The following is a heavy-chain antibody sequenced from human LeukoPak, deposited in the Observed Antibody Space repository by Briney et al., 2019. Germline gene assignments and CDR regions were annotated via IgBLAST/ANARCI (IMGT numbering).Heavy chain of an antibody. CDR3: ARDGWEFDSSGPFDY. J-gene: IGHJ4*02. D-gene: IGHD3-22*01. V-gene: IGHV3-33*01. CDR1: GFTFSSYG. Sequence: PGGSLRLSCAASGFTFSSYGMHWVRQAPGKGLEWVAVIWYDGSNKYYADSVKGRFTISRDNSKNTLYLQMNSLRAEDTAVYYCARDGWEFDSSGPFDYWGQGTLVTVSS. CDR2: IWYDGSNK.